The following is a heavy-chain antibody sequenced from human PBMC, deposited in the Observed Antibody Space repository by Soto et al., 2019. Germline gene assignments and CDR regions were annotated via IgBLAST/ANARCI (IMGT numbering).Heavy chain of an antibody. CDR3: ARAVWVVVPAAYNWFDP. CDR2: ISAYNGNT. CDR1: GYTFTSYG. J-gene: IGHJ5*02. Sequence: ASVKGSCKASGYTFTSYGISWVRQTTGQGLEWMGWISAYNGNTDYAQKLQGRVTMTTDTSTSTAYMELRSLRSDDTAVYYCARAVWVVVPAAYNWFDPWGQGTLVTVSS. D-gene: IGHD2-2*01. V-gene: IGHV1-18*01.